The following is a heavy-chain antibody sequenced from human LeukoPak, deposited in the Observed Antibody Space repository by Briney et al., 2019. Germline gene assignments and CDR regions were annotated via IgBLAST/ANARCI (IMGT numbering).Heavy chain of an antibody. CDR3: ARGLKCSGGSCRIPYYYYGMDV. D-gene: IGHD2-15*01. CDR2: ISAYNGNT. J-gene: IGHJ6*02. CDR1: GYTFTSYG. Sequence: ASVKVSCTASGYTFTSYGISWVRQAPGQGLEWMGWISAYNGNTNYAQKLQGRVNMTTDTSTSTAYMELRSLRSDDTAVYYCARGLKCSGGSCRIPYYYYGMDVWGQGTTVTVSS. V-gene: IGHV1-18*01.